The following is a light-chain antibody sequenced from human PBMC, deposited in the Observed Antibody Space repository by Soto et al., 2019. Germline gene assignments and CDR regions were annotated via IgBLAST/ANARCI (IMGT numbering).Light chain of an antibody. CDR3: QQSDVSPRA. V-gene: IGKV1-39*01. J-gene: IGKJ1*01. CDR2: DAT. CDR1: QSISSY. Sequence: DIQMTQSPSTLSGSVGDRVTITCRASQSISSYLNWYQQRPGKAPNLLIYDATRLHSGVPPRFSGSGYGTDLTLTITRLQLEDFATYYCQQSDVSPRAFGQGNKVDIK.